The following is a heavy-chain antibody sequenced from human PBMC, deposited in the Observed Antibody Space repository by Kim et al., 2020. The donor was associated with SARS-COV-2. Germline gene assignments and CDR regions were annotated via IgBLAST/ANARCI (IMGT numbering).Heavy chain of an antibody. V-gene: IGHV3-15*01. CDR2: IKSKTDGGAT. CDR1: GFTLSNAG. D-gene: IGHD3-10*01. J-gene: IGHJ6*02. Sequence: GGSLRLSCAASGFTLSNAGMSWVRQAPGKGLEWVGRIKSKTDGGATDDAAPVKGRFTISRDDSKNTLYLQMNSLKTEDTAVYYCSLIWHYYCSGSSHGMAVWGQGTTVTVSS. CDR3: SLIWHYYCSGSSHGMAV.